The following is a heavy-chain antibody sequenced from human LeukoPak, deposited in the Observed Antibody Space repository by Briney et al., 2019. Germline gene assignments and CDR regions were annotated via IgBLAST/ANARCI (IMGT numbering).Heavy chain of an antibody. V-gene: IGHV3-30*04. CDR2: ISYDGSNK. J-gene: IGHJ4*02. Sequence: GGSLRLSCAASGFTFSSYAMHWVRQAPGKGLEWVAVISYDGSNKYYADSVKGRFTISRDNSKNTLYLQMNSLRAEDTDVYYCARAATTVTHPDYWGQGTLVTVSS. CDR1: GFTFSSYA. CDR3: ARAATTVTHPDY. D-gene: IGHD4-17*01.